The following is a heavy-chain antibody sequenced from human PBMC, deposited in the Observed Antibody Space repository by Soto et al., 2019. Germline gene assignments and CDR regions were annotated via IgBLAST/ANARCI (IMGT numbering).Heavy chain of an antibody. J-gene: IGHJ6*02. CDR1: GYSFTSYW. CDR3: ASTEVAATGYYYYGMDV. CDR2: IYPGDSDT. V-gene: IGHV5-51*01. D-gene: IGHD2-15*01. Sequence: GESLKISCKGSGYSFTSYWIGWVRQMPGKGPEWMGIIYPGDSDTRYSPSFQGQVTISADKSISTAYLQWSSLKASDTAMYYCASTEVAATGYYYYGMDVWGQGTTVTVSS.